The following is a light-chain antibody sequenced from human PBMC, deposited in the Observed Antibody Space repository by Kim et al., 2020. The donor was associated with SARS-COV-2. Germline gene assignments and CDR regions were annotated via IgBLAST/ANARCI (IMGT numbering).Light chain of an antibody. V-gene: IGKV3-20*01. CDR2: GVS. Sequence: VSPGEGVSLSSRASQSVSSSSVAWYQQKPGQAPRLLIYGVSSRATGIPDRFSGSGSGTDFTLTISRLEPEDFAVYYCQQNGSSPTFGQGTKVDIK. CDR3: QQNGSSPT. J-gene: IGKJ1*01. CDR1: QSVSSSS.